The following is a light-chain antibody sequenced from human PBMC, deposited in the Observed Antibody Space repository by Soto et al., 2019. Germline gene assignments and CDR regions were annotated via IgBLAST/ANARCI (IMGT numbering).Light chain of an antibody. CDR1: NIGSKT. CDR2: DDG. J-gene: IGLJ2*01. V-gene: IGLV3-21*02. Sequence: SYELTQPPSVSVAPGQTARITCGGNNIGSKTVHWYQQKPGQAPVLVVYDDGDRPSGMPERFSGSNSGNTATLTISRVEAGDEADYYCQVWDSSSDHVVFGGGTKVTVL. CDR3: QVWDSSSDHVV.